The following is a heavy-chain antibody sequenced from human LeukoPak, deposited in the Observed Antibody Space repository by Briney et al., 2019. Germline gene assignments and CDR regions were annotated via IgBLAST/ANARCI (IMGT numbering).Heavy chain of an antibody. CDR1: GYTFTGYY. J-gene: IGHJ5*02. Sequence: ASVKVSCKASGYTFTGYYMHWVRQAPGQGLEWMGWINPNSGGTNYAQKFQGRVTMTRNTSISTAYMELSSLRSEDTAVYYCARTSRVRGEPHNWFDPWGQGTLVTVSS. CDR2: INPNSGGT. V-gene: IGHV1-2*02. CDR3: ARTSRVRGEPHNWFDP. D-gene: IGHD3-10*01.